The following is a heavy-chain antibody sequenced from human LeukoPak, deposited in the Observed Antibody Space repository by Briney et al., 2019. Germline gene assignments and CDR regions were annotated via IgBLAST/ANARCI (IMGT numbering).Heavy chain of an antibody. CDR2: IYSGGDT. D-gene: IGHD5-18*01. Sequence: GGSPRLSCAASGFTVSSNYMSWVRQAPGKGLEWVSVIYSGGDTYYADSVKGRFTISRDNSKNTLSLQMNSLRREDTAVYYCAKERTIEYSSSFDHWGQGTLLIVSS. CDR3: AKERTIEYSSSFDH. CDR1: GFTVSSNY. J-gene: IGHJ4*02. V-gene: IGHV3-66*01.